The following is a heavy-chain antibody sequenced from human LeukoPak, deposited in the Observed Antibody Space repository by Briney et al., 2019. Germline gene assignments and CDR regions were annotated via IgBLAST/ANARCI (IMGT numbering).Heavy chain of an antibody. CDR1: GYTFTTYY. CDR3: AKNAVAGTHYFDC. Sequence: ASVKVSCKTSGYTFTTYYVHWVRQAPGQGLEWMGLFNPSGGGTSYAQKFQGRVTMTRDTSTSTVYMELSSLRSEDTAVYYCAKNAVAGTHYFDCWGQGTLVTVSP. J-gene: IGHJ4*02. V-gene: IGHV1-46*01. D-gene: IGHD6-19*01. CDR2: FNPSGGGT.